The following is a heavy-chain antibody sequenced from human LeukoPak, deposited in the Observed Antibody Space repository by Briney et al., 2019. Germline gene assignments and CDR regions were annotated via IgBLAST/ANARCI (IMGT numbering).Heavy chain of an antibody. Sequence: GSSVNVSCTASGGTFSSYVISWVRQAPGQGLEWMGGIIPIFGTANYAQKFQGRVTITADESTSTAYMELSSLRSEDTAVYYCARRFRPAHVQDYYYGMDVWGQGTTVTASS. V-gene: IGHV1-69*01. J-gene: IGHJ6*02. CDR2: IIPIFGTA. CDR1: GGTFSSYV. D-gene: IGHD3-10*01. CDR3: ARRFRPAHVQDYYYGMDV.